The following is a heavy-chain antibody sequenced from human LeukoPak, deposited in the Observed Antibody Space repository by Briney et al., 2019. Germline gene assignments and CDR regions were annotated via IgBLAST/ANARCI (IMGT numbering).Heavy chain of an antibody. V-gene: IGHV3-66*01. D-gene: IGHD5-18*01. Sequence: GGSLRLSCAASRFTVSINYMSWVRQAPGKGLEWVSLIDTAAGTYYADSVKGRFTISRDNSENTLYLQMNSLRAEDTAVYYFARRESRGYSYGRGTLDIWGQGTMVTVSS. CDR2: IDTAAGT. CDR1: RFTVSINY. J-gene: IGHJ3*02. CDR3: ARRESRGYSYGRGTLDI.